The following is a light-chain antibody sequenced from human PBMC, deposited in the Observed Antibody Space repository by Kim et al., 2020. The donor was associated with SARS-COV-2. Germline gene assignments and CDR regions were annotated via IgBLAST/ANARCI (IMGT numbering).Light chain of an antibody. Sequence: QRVTMSCSGGSSNIGNNYLSWYQHLPGTAPRLLIYDNKKRPSGIPDRFSGSKSGTSATLYITGLQTGDEAVYYCGTWDTSLSAGVFGGGTQLTVL. CDR3: GTWDTSLSAGV. V-gene: IGLV1-51*01. CDR1: SSNIGNNY. J-gene: IGLJ3*02. CDR2: DNK.